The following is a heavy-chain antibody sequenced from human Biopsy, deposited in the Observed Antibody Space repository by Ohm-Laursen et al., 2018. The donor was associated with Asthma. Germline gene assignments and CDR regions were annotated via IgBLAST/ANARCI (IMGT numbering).Heavy chain of an antibody. CDR3: AKVGHGYGDYVGYLDP. D-gene: IGHD4-17*01. Sequence: SLRLSCAASGMSVSDYYMTWLRQSPGKGLEWVSVISSGGGTIDYADSVKGRFTISRNISTNTVYLQMDSLSADDTAVYYCAKVGHGYGDYVGYLDPWGQGTLVTVSS. V-gene: IGHV3-11*01. CDR2: ISSGGGTI. CDR1: GMSVSDYY. J-gene: IGHJ5*02.